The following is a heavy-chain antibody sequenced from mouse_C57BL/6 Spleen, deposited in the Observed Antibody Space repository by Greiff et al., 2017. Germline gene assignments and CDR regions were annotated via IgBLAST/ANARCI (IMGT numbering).Heavy chain of an antibody. V-gene: IGHV1-69*01. J-gene: IGHJ2*01. CDR3: ARSGYGSPLDY. CDR1: GYTFTSYW. CDR2: IDPSDSYT. Sequence: QVQLQQPGAELVMPGASVKLSCKASGYTFTSYWMHWVKQRPGQGLEWIGEIDPSDSYTNYNQKFKGKATLTVDKSSSTAYMQLSSLTSEVSAVYYCARSGYGSPLDYWGQGTTLTVSS. D-gene: IGHD1-1*01.